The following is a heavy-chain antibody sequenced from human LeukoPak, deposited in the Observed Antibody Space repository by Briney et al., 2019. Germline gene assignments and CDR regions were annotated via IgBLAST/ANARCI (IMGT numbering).Heavy chain of an antibody. V-gene: IGHV3-23*01. CDR2: ISGSGDST. D-gene: IGHD1-26*01. CDR3: AGWQLILFDY. Sequence: GGSLRLSCATSGFTFSSFALSWVRLVPGRGLEWVSAISGSGDSTYYAESVKGRFTISRDNSRNVLYLQMTSLRAEDTALYYWAGWQLILFDYWGQGVLVTVSS. J-gene: IGHJ4*02. CDR1: GFTFSSFA.